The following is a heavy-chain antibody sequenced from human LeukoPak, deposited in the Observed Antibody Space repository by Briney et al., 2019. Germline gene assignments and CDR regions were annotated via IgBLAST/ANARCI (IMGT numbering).Heavy chain of an antibody. CDR2: IKQDGSEK. Sequence: GGSLRLSCAASGFTFSSYWMSWVRQAPGKGLEWVANIKQDGSEKYYVDSVKGRFTISRDNAKNTLYLQMNSLRAEDTAVYYCARWASWYYDSSGYYPGDINWFDPRGQGTLVTVSS. CDR3: ARWASWYYDSSGYYPGDINWFDP. V-gene: IGHV3-7*01. CDR1: GFTFSSYW. D-gene: IGHD3-22*01. J-gene: IGHJ5*02.